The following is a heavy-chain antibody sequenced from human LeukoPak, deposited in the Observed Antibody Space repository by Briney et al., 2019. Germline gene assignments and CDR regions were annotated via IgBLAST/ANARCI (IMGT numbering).Heavy chain of an antibody. Sequence: ASVKVSCKASGYTFTSYGISWVRQAPGQGLEWMGWISAYNGNTNYAQKLQGRVTMTEDTSTDTAYMELSSLRSDDTAVYYCARGLREGWHNWYFDLWGRGTLVTVSS. CDR2: ISAYNGNT. V-gene: IGHV1-18*01. CDR3: ARGLREGWHNWYFDL. D-gene: IGHD2-15*01. CDR1: GYTFTSYG. J-gene: IGHJ2*01.